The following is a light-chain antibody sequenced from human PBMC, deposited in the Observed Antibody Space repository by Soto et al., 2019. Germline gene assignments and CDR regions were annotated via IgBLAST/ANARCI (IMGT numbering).Light chain of an antibody. V-gene: IGKV1-5*03. CDR3: QQFNSALGIT. J-gene: IGKJ5*01. CDR1: QSISSW. Sequence: DIQMTQSPSTLSASVGDRVTITCRASQSISSWLAWYQQKPGKAPKHLIYKASSLESGVPSRFSGSGSGTEFTLTISSLQPDDFATYYCQQFNSALGITFGQGTRLEIK. CDR2: KAS.